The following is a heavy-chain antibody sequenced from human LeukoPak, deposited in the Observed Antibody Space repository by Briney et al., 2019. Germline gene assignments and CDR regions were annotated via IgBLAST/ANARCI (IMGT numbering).Heavy chain of an antibody. D-gene: IGHD6-19*01. CDR1: GFIFDNYA. Sequence: GGSLRLSCAAPGFIFDNYAIHWVRQAPGKGLEWVSLISGDGGSTFYADSVRGRSTISRDNTRKSLSLQMSSLRSEDTALYYCARESETSGWYDYWGQGTLVTVSS. CDR2: ISGDGGST. V-gene: IGHV3-43*02. J-gene: IGHJ4*02. CDR3: ARESETSGWYDY.